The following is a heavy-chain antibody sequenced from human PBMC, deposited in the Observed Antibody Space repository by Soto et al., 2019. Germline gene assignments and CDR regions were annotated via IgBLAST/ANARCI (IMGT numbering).Heavy chain of an antibody. J-gene: IGHJ4*02. V-gene: IGHV3-9*01. CDR1: GFTFDDYA. CDR2: ISWNSGSI. D-gene: IGHD3-9*01. CDR3: AKDSNLKYYDILTEYYFDY. Sequence: DVQLVESGGGLVQPGRSLRLSCAASGFTFDDYAMHWVRQAPGKGLEWVSGISWNSGSIGYADSVKGRFTISRDNAKNSLYLQMNSLRAEDTALYYCAKDSNLKYYDILTEYYFDYWGQGTLVTVSS.